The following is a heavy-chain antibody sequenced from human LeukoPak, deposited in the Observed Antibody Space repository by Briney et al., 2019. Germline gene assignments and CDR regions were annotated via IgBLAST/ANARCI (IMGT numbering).Heavy chain of an antibody. CDR1: GYTFTGYY. D-gene: IGHD6-13*01. Sequence: ASVKVSCKASGYTFTGYYMHWVRQAPGQGLEWMGWINPNSGGTNYAQKFQGRVTMTRDTSISTAYMELSRLRSDDTAVYYCARAGSSWYNYFDYWGQGTLVTVSS. CDR3: ARAGSSWYNYFDY. V-gene: IGHV1-2*02. J-gene: IGHJ4*02. CDR2: INPNSGGT.